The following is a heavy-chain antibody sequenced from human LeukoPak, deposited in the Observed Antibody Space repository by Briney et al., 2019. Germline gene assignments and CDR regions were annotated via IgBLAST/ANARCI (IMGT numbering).Heavy chain of an antibody. J-gene: IGHJ3*02. CDR2: ISSSSSTI. Sequence: GGSLRLSCAASGFTFSDYYMTWIRQSPGKGLEWVSYISSSSSTIYYADSVKGRFTISRDNAKNSLYLQMNSLRDEDTAVYYCARDESSYYYDSSGYYSPGAFDIWGQGTMVTVSS. CDR3: ARDESSYYYDSSGYYSPGAFDI. D-gene: IGHD3-22*01. CDR1: GFTFSDYY. V-gene: IGHV3-11*04.